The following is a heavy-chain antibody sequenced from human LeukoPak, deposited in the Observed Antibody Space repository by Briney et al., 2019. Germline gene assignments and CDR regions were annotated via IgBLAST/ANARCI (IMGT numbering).Heavy chain of an antibody. Sequence: PSETLSLTCTVSGGSISSGGYYWSWIRQHPGKGLEWIGYIYYSGSTYYNPSLKSRVTISVDTSKNQFSLKLSSVTAADTAVYYCARAYCSSTSCHNYYFDYWGQGTPVTVSS. CDR1: GGSISSGGYY. J-gene: IGHJ4*02. D-gene: IGHD2-2*01. V-gene: IGHV4-31*03. CDR3: ARAYCSSTSCHNYYFDY. CDR2: IYYSGST.